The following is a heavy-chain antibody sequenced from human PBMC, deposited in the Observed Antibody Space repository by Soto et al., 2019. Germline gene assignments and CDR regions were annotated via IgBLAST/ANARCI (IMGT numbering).Heavy chain of an antibody. CDR3: ARRSPYYGMDV. CDR2: TRNKANSYTT. Sequence: LRLSCAASGFTFSDHYMDWVRQAPGKGLEWVGRTRNKANSYTTEYAASVKGRFTISRDDSKNSLYLQMNSLKTEDTAVYYCARRSPYYGMDVWGHGTTVTVSS. J-gene: IGHJ6*02. V-gene: IGHV3-72*01. CDR1: GFTFSDHY.